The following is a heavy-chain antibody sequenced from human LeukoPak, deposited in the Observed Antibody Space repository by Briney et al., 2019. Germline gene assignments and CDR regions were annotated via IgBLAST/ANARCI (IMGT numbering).Heavy chain of an antibody. Sequence: SETLSLTCTVSGGSISGYYWSWIRQPPGKGLEWIGYVYYSGSTNYNPSLKSRVTMSVDTSKNQFSLKLNSVTAADTAVYYCARGGGSHLNWFDPWGQGTLVTVSS. J-gene: IGHJ5*02. V-gene: IGHV4-59*01. D-gene: IGHD2-15*01. CDR2: VYYSGST. CDR1: GGSISGYY. CDR3: ARGGGSHLNWFDP.